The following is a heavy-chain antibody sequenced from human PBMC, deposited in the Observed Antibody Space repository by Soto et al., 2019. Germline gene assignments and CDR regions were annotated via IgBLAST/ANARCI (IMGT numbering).Heavy chain of an antibody. J-gene: IGHJ5*02. CDR2: IYYSGST. V-gene: IGHV4-31*03. D-gene: IGHD2-8*01. CDR1: GGSISSGGYY. CDR3: ARGVAPMVYAIRGAWFDP. Sequence: SETLSLTCSVSGGSISSGGYYWSWIRQHPGKGLEWIGYIYYSGSTYYNPSLKSRVTISVDTSKNQFSLKLSSVTAADTAVYYCARGVAPMVYAIRGAWFDPWGQGTLVTVSS.